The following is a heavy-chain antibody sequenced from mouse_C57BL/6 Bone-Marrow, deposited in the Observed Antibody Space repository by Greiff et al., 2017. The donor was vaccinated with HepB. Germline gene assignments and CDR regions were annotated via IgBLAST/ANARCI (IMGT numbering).Heavy chain of an antibody. J-gene: IGHJ2*01. V-gene: IGHV5-6*01. CDR2: ISSGGSYT. CDR1: GFTFSSYG. D-gene: IGHD1-1*01. CDR3: ARRYYGLFDY. Sequence: EVMLVESGGDLVKPGGSLKLSCAASGFTFSSYGMSWVRQTPDKRLEWVATISSGGSYTYYPDSVKGRFTISRDNAKNTLYLQMSSLKSEDTAMYYCARRYYGLFDYWGQGTTLTVSS.